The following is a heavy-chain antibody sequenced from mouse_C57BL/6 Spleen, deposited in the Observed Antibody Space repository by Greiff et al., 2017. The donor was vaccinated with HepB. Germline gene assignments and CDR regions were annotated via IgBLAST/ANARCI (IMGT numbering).Heavy chain of an antibody. D-gene: IGHD2-2*01. Sequence: EVKLQESGPELVKPGASVKIPCKASGYTFTDYNMDWVKQSHGKSLEWIGDINPNNGGTIYNQKFKGKATLTVDKSSSTAYMELRSLTSEDTAVYYCARLHPIYYGYDYAMDYWGQGTSVTVSS. CDR2: INPNNGGT. CDR1: GYTFTDYN. CDR3: ARLHPIYYGYDYAMDY. V-gene: IGHV1-18*01. J-gene: IGHJ4*01.